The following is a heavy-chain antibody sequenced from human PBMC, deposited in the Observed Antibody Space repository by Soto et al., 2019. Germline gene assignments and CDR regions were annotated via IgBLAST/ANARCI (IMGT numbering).Heavy chain of an antibody. CDR3: AREVSSSATSRWFDP. D-gene: IGHD6-6*01. CDR2: ISYDGSNK. Sequence: GGSLRLSCAASGFTFSSYAMHWVRQAPGKGLEWVAAISYDGSNKYYADSVKGRFTISRDNSKNTLYLQMNSLRAEDTAVYYCAREVSSSATSRWFDPWGQGTLVT. J-gene: IGHJ5*02. V-gene: IGHV3-30-3*01. CDR1: GFTFSSYA.